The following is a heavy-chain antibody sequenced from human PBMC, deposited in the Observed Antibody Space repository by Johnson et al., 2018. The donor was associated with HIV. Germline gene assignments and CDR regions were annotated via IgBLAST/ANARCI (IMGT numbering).Heavy chain of an antibody. CDR2: IWYDGSNK. J-gene: IGHJ3*02. CDR1: GFTFSSYA. CDR3: AKDRGSSSGWDAFDI. V-gene: IGHV3-33*06. D-gene: IGHD6-6*01. Sequence: VQLVESGGGVVQPGRSLRLSCAASGFTFSSYAMHWVRQAPGKGLEWVAVIWYDGSNKYYADSVKGRFTISRDNSKNTLYLQMNSLRAEDTAVYYCAKDRGSSSGWDAFDIWGQGTMVTVSS.